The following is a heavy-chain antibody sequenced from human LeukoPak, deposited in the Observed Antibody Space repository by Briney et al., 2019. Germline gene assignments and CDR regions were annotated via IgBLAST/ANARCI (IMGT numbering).Heavy chain of an antibody. D-gene: IGHD4-17*01. CDR1: GGTFSSYA. J-gene: IGHJ4*02. Sequence: SVKVSCKASGGTFSSYAISWVRQAPGQGLEWMGGIIPIFGTANYAQKFQGRVTITADKSTSTAYMELRSLRSDDTAVYYCARDQSYGDYTFFYWGQGTLVTVSS. CDR3: ARDQSYGDYTFFY. CDR2: IIPIFGTA. V-gene: IGHV1-69*06.